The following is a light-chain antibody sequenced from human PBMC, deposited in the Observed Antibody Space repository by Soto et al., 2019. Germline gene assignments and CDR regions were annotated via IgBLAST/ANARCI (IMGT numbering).Light chain of an antibody. Sequence: EIVLTQSPGTLSLSPGERATLSCRASQSVSSIYLSWYQQKPGQAPRLLIYGASSRATGIPDRFSGSGSWTDFTLTISSLEPEDFAVYYCQQYGSARCTFGQGTKVEI. CDR1: QSVSSIY. CDR3: QQYGSARCT. V-gene: IGKV3-20*01. CDR2: GAS. J-gene: IGKJ1*01.